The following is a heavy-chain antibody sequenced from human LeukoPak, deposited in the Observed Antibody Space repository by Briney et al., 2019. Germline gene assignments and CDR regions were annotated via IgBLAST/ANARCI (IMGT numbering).Heavy chain of an antibody. CDR2: ISSNSNYI. Sequence: GGSLRLSCEASGFTFSSDSMNWVRQAPGKGLEWVSSISSNSNYIYYADSVKGRFTISRDNAKNSLYLQMNSLRAEDTAVYYCARVYSGIVGASDYWGQGTLVTVSS. V-gene: IGHV3-21*01. CDR1: GFTFSSDS. J-gene: IGHJ4*02. D-gene: IGHD1-26*01. CDR3: ARVYSGIVGASDY.